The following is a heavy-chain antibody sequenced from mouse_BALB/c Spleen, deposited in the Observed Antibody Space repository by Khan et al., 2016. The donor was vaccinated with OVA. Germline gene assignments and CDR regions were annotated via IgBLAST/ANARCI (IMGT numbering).Heavy chain of an antibody. CDR1: GYTFTSYV. Sequence: EVQLQESGPELVKPGASVKMSCEASGYTFTSYVIHWVKQKPGQGLEWIGYIYPFNDDTKYNEKFKGKATLTSDTSSSTAYMELRSLTSEDSACYCCAKNYRYDVYFDYWGQGTTLTVSS. CDR2: IYPFNDDT. CDR3: AKNYRYDVYFDY. V-gene: IGHV1S136*01. J-gene: IGHJ2*01. D-gene: IGHD2-14*01.